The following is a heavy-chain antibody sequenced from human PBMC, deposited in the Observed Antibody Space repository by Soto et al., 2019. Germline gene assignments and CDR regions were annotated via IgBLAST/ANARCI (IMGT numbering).Heavy chain of an antibody. V-gene: IGHV3-33*01. Sequence: GRSQRLSSAASGFTFISHGMHWVRQAQGKGLEWVAVIWYDGSNKYYADSVKGRFTISRDNSKNTLYLQMNSLRAEDTAVYYCARDDTAMVTAYYYYYGMDVWGQGTTVTVSS. CDR1: GFTFISHG. CDR3: ARDDTAMVTAYYYYYGMDV. J-gene: IGHJ6*02. D-gene: IGHD5-18*01. CDR2: IWYDGSNK.